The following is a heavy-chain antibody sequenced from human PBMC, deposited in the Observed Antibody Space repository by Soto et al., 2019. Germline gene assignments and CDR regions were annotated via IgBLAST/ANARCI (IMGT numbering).Heavy chain of an antibody. CDR1: GFTFSSYG. J-gene: IGHJ4*02. V-gene: IGHV3-30*18. D-gene: IGHD3-10*01. Sequence: GGSLRLSCAASGFTFSSYGMHWVRQAPGKELEWVAVISYDGSNKYYADSVKGRFTISRDNSKNTLYLQMNSLRAEDTAVYYCAKDDLYYGSGSYYPDYWGQGTLVTVSS. CDR3: AKDDLYYGSGSYYPDY. CDR2: ISYDGSNK.